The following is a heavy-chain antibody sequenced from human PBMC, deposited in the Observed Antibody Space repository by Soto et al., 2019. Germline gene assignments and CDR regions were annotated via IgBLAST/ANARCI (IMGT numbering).Heavy chain of an antibody. CDR2: IYYSGST. CDR1: GGFLSSYY. Sequence: PSETPSLPFTVSGGFLSSYYWSLVRQPPGKGLEWIGYIYYSGSTNYNPSLKSRVTISVDTSKNQFSLKLSSVTAADTAVYYCGRDRPISGITAAGLWGQGTLVTVSS. D-gene: IGHD6-13*01. V-gene: IGHV4-59*01. J-gene: IGHJ4*02. CDR3: GRDRPISGITAAGL.